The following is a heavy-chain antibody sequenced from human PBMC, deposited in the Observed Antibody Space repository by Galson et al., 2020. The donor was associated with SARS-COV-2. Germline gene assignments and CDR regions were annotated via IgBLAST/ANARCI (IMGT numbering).Heavy chain of an antibody. D-gene: IGHD3-16*01. CDR3: ARDRLGLNDAFDM. CDR2: ISAYNGNT. CDR1: GYTFTSYG. V-gene: IGHV1-18*01. Sequence: ASVKVSCKASGYTFTSYGISWVRQAPGQGLEWMGWISAYNGNTNYAQKLQGRVTLTKDTSTSTAYMEMRSLRSDDTAVFFCARDRLGLNDAFDMWGPGTLVTVSS. J-gene: IGHJ3*02.